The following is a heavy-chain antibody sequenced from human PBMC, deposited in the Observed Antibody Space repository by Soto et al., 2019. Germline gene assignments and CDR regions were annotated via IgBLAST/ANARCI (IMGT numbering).Heavy chain of an antibody. CDR1: GYTFTSYP. CDR3: ARKDYYGAGIYYFDH. D-gene: IGHD3-10*01. CDR2: INAANGDT. J-gene: IGHJ4*02. Sequence: QVQLVQSGADLREPGASVEVSCKASGYTFTSYPVHWVRQAPGQRLQWMGWINAANGDTGYSQKFQGRVTFTRDTSASTLYMELSSLTSEDTAVYYRARKDYYGAGIYYFDHWGQGTLVTVSS. V-gene: IGHV1-3*01.